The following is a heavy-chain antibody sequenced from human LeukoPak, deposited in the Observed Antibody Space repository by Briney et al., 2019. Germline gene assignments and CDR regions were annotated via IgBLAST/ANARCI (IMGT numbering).Heavy chain of an antibody. CDR3: ARSVRITIFGVVTRWFDP. Sequence: ASVKVSCKASGGTFSSYAITWVRQAPGQGLEWMGGIIPIFGTPNYAQKFQGRVTITADESTSTAYMELSSLRSEDTAVYYCARSVRITIFGVVTRWFDPWGQGTLVTVSS. CDR1: GGTFSSYA. J-gene: IGHJ5*02. V-gene: IGHV1-69*13. CDR2: IIPIFGTP. D-gene: IGHD3-3*01.